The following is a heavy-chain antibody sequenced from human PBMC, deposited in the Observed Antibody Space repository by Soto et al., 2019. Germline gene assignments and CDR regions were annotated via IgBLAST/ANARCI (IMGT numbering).Heavy chain of an antibody. CDR3: ARDLAVAGTGDYYYGTDV. V-gene: IGHV3-30-3*01. J-gene: IGHJ6*02. CDR1: GFTFSSYA. Sequence: PGGSLRLSCAASGFTFSSYAMHWVRQAPGKGLEWVAVISYDGSNKYYADSVKGRFTISRDNSKNTLYLQMNSLRAEDTAVYYCARDLAVAGTGDYYYGTDVWGQGTTVTVSS. CDR2: ISYDGSNK. D-gene: IGHD6-19*01.